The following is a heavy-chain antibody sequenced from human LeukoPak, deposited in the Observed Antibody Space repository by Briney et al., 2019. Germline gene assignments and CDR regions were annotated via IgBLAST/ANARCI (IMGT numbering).Heavy chain of an antibody. CDR2: IYSSGST. Sequence: PSETLSLTCSVSGVSIGSGGNYWGWIRQPPGKTLEWIGSIYSSGSTYYNSSLKSRVIILIDTSKNHFSLTLSSVTAADTAVYYCTRSDGYGLVGIWGQGTMVTVSS. D-gene: IGHD3-10*01. CDR1: GVSIGSGGNY. J-gene: IGHJ3*01. CDR3: TRSDGYGLVGI. V-gene: IGHV4-39*07.